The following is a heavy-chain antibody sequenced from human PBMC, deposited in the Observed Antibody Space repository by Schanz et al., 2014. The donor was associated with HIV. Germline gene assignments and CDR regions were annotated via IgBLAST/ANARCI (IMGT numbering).Heavy chain of an antibody. D-gene: IGHD3-16*02. J-gene: IGHJ4*02. Sequence: VQLVESGGRVVQPGGSLRLSCAASRFTFSSFAMSWVRQAPGKGLEWVSAMSGSGGSTYYADSVKGRFTISRDNSKNTLYLQMNSLRAEDTAIYYCARGYPFDYWGQGTLVTVSS. CDR1: RFTFSSFA. CDR2: MSGSGGST. V-gene: IGHV3-23*04. CDR3: ARGYPFDY.